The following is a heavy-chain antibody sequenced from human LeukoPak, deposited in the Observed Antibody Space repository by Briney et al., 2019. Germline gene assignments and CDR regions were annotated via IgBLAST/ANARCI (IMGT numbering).Heavy chain of an antibody. D-gene: IGHD6-19*01. CDR1: GGSISSYY. CDR2: IYYSGST. Sequence: SETLSLTCTVSGGSISSYYWSWIRQPPGKGLEWIGYIYYSGSTNYNPSLKSRVTISVDTSKNQFSLKLSSVTAADTAVYYCARHGGLAVGGQGLAPWGQGTLVTVSS. V-gene: IGHV4-59*08. J-gene: IGHJ5*02. CDR3: ARHGGLAVGGQGLAP.